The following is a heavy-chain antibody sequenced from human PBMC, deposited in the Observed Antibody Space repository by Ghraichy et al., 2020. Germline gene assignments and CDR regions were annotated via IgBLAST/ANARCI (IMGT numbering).Heavy chain of an antibody. CDR1: GFTFDMYA. CDR3: ARYGAYYDSSGFYYRYDYFDY. Sequence: GGSLRLSCAASGFTFDMYAMSWVRQSPGKGLEWVSAISNSGGSTYYADSAKGRFTISRDNSKNTLYLQMNSLSADDTAVYHCARYGAYYDSSGFYYRYDYFDYWGQGALVTVSS. D-gene: IGHD3-22*01. J-gene: IGHJ4*02. CDR2: ISNSGGST. V-gene: IGHV3-23*01.